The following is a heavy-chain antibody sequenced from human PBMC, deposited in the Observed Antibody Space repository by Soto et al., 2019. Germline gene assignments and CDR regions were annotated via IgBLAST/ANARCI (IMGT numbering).Heavy chain of an antibody. CDR3: ARGWTTWRFDY. CDR1: GGSINSGGYY. D-gene: IGHD4-4*01. Sequence: SETLSLTCTVSGGSINSGGYYWSWIRQHPGKGLEWIGYISDSGSTYYIPSLKSRVTMSVDTSKNQFSLKLSSVTAADTAVYYCARGWTTWRFDYWGQGTLVTVSS. J-gene: IGHJ4*02. V-gene: IGHV4-31*03. CDR2: ISDSGST.